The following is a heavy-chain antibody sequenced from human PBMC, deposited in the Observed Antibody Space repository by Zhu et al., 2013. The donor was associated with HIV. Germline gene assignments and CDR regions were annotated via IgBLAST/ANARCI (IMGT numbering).Heavy chain of an antibody. V-gene: IGHV1-2*02. CDR1: ATPSPAT. J-gene: IGHJ1*01. CDR3: ARELHLLYENSDYFFAS. Sequence: QVQLVQSGAEVRSLGPQLTSPARLLATPSPATIYTGVRQAPGQGLEWMGWINPNSGGTNYAQKFDDRVTMTRDTSINSAYMELSRLTSDDTAVYFCARELHLLYENSDYFFASWGQGTLVTVSS. CDR2: INPNSGGT. D-gene: IGHD3-22*01.